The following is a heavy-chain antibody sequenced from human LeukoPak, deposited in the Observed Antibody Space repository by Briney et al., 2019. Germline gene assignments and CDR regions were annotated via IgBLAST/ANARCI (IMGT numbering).Heavy chain of an antibody. Sequence: PGGSLKLSCAASGFTFSGSAMHWVRQASGKGLEWVGRIRSKANSYATAYAASVKGRFTISRDDSKNTAYLQMNSLKTEDTAVYYCTRRGPWDAFDIWGQGTMVTVSS. CDR3: TRRGPWDAFDI. J-gene: IGHJ3*02. V-gene: IGHV3-73*01. CDR2: IRSKANSYAT. CDR1: GFTFSGSA.